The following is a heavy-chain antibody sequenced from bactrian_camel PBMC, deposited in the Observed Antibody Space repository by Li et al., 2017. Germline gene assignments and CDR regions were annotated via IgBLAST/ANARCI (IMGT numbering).Heavy chain of an antibody. V-gene: IGHV3-3*01. CDR1: GYTFSRGC. J-gene: IGHJ4*01. CDR2: ICSIA. Sequence: QLVESGGESVPAGGSLRLSCDTSGYTFSRGCAAWFRQAPGKEREGVASICSIAVYADSVKGRFTISQNTAKNTLYPQMNSLEPEDTAMYYCAAARTVYAGDVLGKNQYEYWGQGTQVTVS. D-gene: IGHD3*01. CDR3: AAARTVYAGDVLGKNQYEY.